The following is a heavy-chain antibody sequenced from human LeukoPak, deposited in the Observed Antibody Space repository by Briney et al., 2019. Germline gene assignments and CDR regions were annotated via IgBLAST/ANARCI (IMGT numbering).Heavy chain of an antibody. D-gene: IGHD6-13*01. CDR1: GGSISSYY. CDR3: ATSGYSSSWYNY. J-gene: IGHJ4*02. V-gene: IGHV4-59*01. CDR2: IYYSGST. Sequence: SETLSLTCTVSGGSISSYYWTWIRQPPGKGLEWIGYIYYSGSTNYNPSLKSRVTISVNTSKNQFSLKLSSVTAADTAVYYCATSGYSSSWYNYWGQGTLVTVSS.